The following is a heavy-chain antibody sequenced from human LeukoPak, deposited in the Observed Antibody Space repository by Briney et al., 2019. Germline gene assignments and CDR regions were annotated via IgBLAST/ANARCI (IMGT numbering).Heavy chain of an antibody. CDR2: ISSSSSTI. V-gene: IGHV3-48*01. D-gene: IGHD3-3*01. J-gene: IGHJ4*01. Sequence: GGPLRLSCAASGFTFSSYSMNWVRQAPGKGLEWVSYISSSSSTIYYADSVKGRFTISRDNAKNSLYLQMNSLRAEDTAVYYCARDQSEYYDFWSGYYIPTGFDYWGHGTLVTVSS. CDR1: GFTFSSYS. CDR3: ARDQSEYYDFWSGYYIPTGFDY.